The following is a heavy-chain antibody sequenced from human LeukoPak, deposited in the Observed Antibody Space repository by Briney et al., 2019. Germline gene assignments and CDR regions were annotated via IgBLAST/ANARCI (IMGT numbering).Heavy chain of an antibody. Sequence: GASVKVPCKASGYTFTSYAMHWVRQAPGQRLEWMGWINAGNGNTKYSQEFQGRVTITRDTSASTAYMELSSLRSEDMAVYYCARAGQYDSSGYYWYYFDYWGQGTLVTVSS. D-gene: IGHD3-22*01. CDR1: GYTFTSYA. V-gene: IGHV1-3*03. CDR2: INAGNGNT. J-gene: IGHJ4*02. CDR3: ARAGQYDSSGYYWYYFDY.